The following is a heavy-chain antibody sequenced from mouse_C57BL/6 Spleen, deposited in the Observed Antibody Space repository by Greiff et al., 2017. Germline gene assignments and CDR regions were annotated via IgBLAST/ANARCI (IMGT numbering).Heavy chain of an antibody. CDR2: INPNNGGT. J-gene: IGHJ3*01. Sequence: DVQLQESGPELVKPGASVKIPCKASGYTFTDYNMDWVKQSHGKSLEWIGDINPNNGGTNYNQKFKGKATLTVDKSSSTAYMELRSLTSEDTAVYYCARSGDYAWFAYWGQGTLVTVSA. CDR1: GYTFTDYN. D-gene: IGHD2-4*01. V-gene: IGHV1-18*01. CDR3: ARSGDYAWFAY.